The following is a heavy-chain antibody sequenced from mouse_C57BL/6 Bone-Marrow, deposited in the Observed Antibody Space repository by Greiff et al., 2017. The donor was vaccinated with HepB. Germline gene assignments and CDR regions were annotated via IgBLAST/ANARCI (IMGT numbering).Heavy chain of an antibody. J-gene: IGHJ4*01. D-gene: IGHD1-1*01. CDR2: SRNKANDYTT. CDR3: ARDAGNYYGSSPYAMDY. V-gene: IGHV7-1*01. CDR1: GFTFSDFY. Sequence: EVNLVDSGGGLVQSGRSLRLSCATSGFTFSDFYMEWVRQAPGKGLEWIAASRNKANDYTTEYSASVKGRFIVSRDTSQSILYLQMNALRAEDTAIYYCARDAGNYYGSSPYAMDYWGQGTSVTVSS.